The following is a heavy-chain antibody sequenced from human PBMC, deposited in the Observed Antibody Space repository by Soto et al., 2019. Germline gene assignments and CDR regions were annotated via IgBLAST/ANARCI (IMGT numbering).Heavy chain of an antibody. CDR3: AREVQLPYYFDY. J-gene: IGHJ4*02. CDR2: IFYSGST. Sequence: QVQLQESGPELVKPSQTLSLTCTVSGGSISSGGYYWSWIRQLPGKGLDWIGYIFYSGSTYYNPSLKSRVTISVHTSKNQFSLNLSSVTAADTAVYYCAREVQLPYYFDYWGQGTLVTVSS. V-gene: IGHV4-31*03. D-gene: IGHD5-18*01. CDR1: GGSISSGGYY.